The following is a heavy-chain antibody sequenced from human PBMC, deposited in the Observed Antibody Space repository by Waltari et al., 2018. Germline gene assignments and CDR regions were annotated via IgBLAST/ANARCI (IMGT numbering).Heavy chain of an antibody. Sequence: QVQLAQSGAEVKKPGASVKVSCKASGYTFTSYDINWVRQATGQGLAWMGWMNPNSGNTGYAQKFQGRVTMTRNTSIRTAYMELSSLRSEDTAVYYCARGRGYDILTGYYSSYFDYWGQGTLVTVSS. D-gene: IGHD3-9*01. V-gene: IGHV1-8*01. CDR2: MNPNSGNT. CDR1: GYTFTSYD. J-gene: IGHJ4*02. CDR3: ARGRGYDILTGYYSSYFDY.